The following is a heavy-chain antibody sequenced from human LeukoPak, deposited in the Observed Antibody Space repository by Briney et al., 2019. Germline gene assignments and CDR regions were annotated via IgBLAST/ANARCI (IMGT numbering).Heavy chain of an antibody. D-gene: IGHD3-16*02. Sequence: PSQTLSLTCTVSDGSISSGGYYWSWIRQPPGKGLEWIGYIYHSGSTYYNPSLKSRVTISVDRSKNQFSLKLSSVTAADTAVYYCARVQMITFGGVIVIKGIDYWGQGTLVTVSS. CDR1: DGSISSGGYY. V-gene: IGHV4-30-2*01. CDR2: IYHSGST. CDR3: ARVQMITFGGVIVIKGIDY. J-gene: IGHJ4*02.